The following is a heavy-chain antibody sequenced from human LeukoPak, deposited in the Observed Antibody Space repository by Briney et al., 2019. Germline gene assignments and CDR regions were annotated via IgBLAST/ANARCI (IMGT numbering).Heavy chain of an antibody. J-gene: IGHJ4*02. D-gene: IGHD3-22*01. CDR1: GFIFSNNI. Sequence: GGSLRLSCAASGFIFSNNIMNWVRPVAGKGLEWDSVISADGGDIYYADSVNGRFTISRDNSKNTLHLQMDSLRAEDTAVYYCAKDPPHSDRSIYSDNSWGQGTLVTVSS. V-gene: IGHV3-23*01. CDR2: ISADGGDI. CDR3: AKDPPHSDRSIYSDNS.